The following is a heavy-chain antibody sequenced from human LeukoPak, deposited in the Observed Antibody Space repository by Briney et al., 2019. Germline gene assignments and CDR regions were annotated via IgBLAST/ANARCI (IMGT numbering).Heavy chain of an antibody. CDR2: MNPNSGNT. CDR3: VSFGSGSYGYCYYGMDV. CDR1: GYTFTSYD. Sequence: ASVKVSCKASGYTFTSYDINWVRQATGQGLEWMGWMNPNSGNTGYAQKFQGRVTMTRNTSISTAYMELSSLRSEDTAVYYCVSFGSGSYGYCYYGMDVWGQGTTVTVSS. V-gene: IGHV1-8*01. D-gene: IGHD3-10*01. J-gene: IGHJ6*02.